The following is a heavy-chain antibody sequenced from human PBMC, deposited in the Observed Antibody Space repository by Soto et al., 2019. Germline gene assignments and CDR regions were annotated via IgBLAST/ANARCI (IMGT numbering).Heavy chain of an antibody. V-gene: IGHV3-30-3*01. CDR3: ARPRGYGVFDAYDI. Sequence: GGSLRLSCAASGFTFTNYALHWVRQAPGKGLEWVAVISYDGANKFYANSVKGRFTISRDNSHDTLYLQLNSLRTEDTAVYYCARPRGYGVFDAYDIWGQGAMVTVSS. D-gene: IGHD4-17*01. J-gene: IGHJ3*02. CDR2: ISYDGANK. CDR1: GFTFTNYA.